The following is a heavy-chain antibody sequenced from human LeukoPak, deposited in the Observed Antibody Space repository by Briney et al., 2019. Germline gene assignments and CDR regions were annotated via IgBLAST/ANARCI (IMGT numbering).Heavy chain of an antibody. CDR1: EYTFTDYY. Sequence: ASVKVSCKSSEYTFTDYYLHWVRQAPGKGLAWMGWINPHSGAKNYPQKFQGRVTITRDTSLSTVFVELNRLTSDDTAVYYCSRDQQVRGVILRGPFDYWGQGTLVTVST. CDR3: SRDQQVRGVILRGPFDY. CDR2: INPHSGAK. J-gene: IGHJ4*02. V-gene: IGHV1-2*02. D-gene: IGHD3-10*01.